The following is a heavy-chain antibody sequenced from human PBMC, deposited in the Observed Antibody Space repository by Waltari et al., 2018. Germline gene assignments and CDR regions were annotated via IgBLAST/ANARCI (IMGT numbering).Heavy chain of an antibody. CDR2: FSYNGNT. J-gene: IGHJ4*01. CDR1: GGSITTITYF. D-gene: IGHD2-21*01. V-gene: IGHV4-39*07. Sequence: QLQMQESGPGLVRPSEPLSLTCAVSGGSITTITYFRGWIRQPPGKGLEWIGSFSYNGNTYYNPALKSRATISGDTSKNQVSLVLTSVTAADTAVYYCARGLGAIYWGHGTLVTVSS. CDR3: ARGLGAIY.